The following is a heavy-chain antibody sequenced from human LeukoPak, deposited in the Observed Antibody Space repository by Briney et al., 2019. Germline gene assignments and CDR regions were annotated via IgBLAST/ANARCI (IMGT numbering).Heavy chain of an antibody. CDR3: ARVSRSVAAGAY. D-gene: IGHD2-15*01. J-gene: IGHJ4*02. CDR1: GSTFSSYW. CDR2: IKQDGSEK. Sequence: GGSLRLSCVASGSTFSSYWMTWVRQAPGKGLEWVANIKQDGSEKYYVDSVKGRFTISRDNAKNSLYLQMNSLRAEDTAVYYCARVSRSVAAGAYWGQGTLVTVSS. V-gene: IGHV3-7*01.